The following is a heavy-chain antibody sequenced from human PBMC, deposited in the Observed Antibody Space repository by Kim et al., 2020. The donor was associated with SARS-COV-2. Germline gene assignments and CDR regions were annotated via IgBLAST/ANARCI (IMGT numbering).Heavy chain of an antibody. CDR2: IYHSGST. Sequence: SETLSLTCAVSGGSISSSNWWSWVRQPPGKGLEWIGEIYHSGSTNYNPSLKSRVTISVDKTKNQFPLKLSSVTAAATAVYYCALTHYGAAHAFDIWGQGTMVTVSS. D-gene: IGHD4-17*01. J-gene: IGHJ3*02. CDR3: ALTHYGAAHAFDI. V-gene: IGHV4-4*02. CDR1: GGSISSSNW.